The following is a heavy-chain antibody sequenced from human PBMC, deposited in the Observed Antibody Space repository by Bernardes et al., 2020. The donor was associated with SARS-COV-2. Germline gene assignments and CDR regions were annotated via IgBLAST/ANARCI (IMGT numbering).Heavy chain of an antibody. Sequence: SETLSLTCTVSGGSISSGSYYWSWVRQPAGKGLEWIGRIYPRGNTNYNPSLWGRVTMSVDTSKNQFSLKLSSVTAADTALYYCARVGDSSGNHPFDYWAREPWSPSPQ. CDR2: IYPRGNT. V-gene: IGHV4-61*02. D-gene: IGHD3-22*01. CDR1: GGSISSGSYY. CDR3: ARVGDSSGNHPFDY. J-gene: IGHJ4*02.